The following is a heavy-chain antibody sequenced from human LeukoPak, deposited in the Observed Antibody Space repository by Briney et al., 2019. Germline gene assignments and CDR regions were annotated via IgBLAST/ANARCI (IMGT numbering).Heavy chain of an antibody. CDR2: IYYSGST. CDR3: ARVAPYSSGWYRLEARFDP. Sequence: SETLSLTCTVSGGSISSGGYYWSWIRQPPGKGLEWIGYIYYSGSTNYNPSLKSRVTISVDTSKNQFSLKLSSVTAADTAVYYCARVAPYSSGWYRLEARFDPWGQGTLVTVSS. J-gene: IGHJ5*02. V-gene: IGHV4-61*08. CDR1: GGSISSGGYY. D-gene: IGHD6-19*01.